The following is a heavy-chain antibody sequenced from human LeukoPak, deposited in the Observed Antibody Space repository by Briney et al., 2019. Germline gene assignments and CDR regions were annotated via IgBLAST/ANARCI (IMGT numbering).Heavy chain of an antibody. CDR1: GGSFSGYY. J-gene: IGHJ3*02. Sequence: PSETLSLTCAVYGGSFSGYYWSWIRQPPGKGLEWIGEINHSGSTNYNPSLKSRATISVDTSKNQFSLKLSSVTAADTAVYYCARGIQHSGVWLQYHDAFDIWGQGTMVTVSS. CDR2: INHSGST. CDR3: ARGIQHSGVWLQYHDAFDI. V-gene: IGHV4-34*01. D-gene: IGHD5-24*01.